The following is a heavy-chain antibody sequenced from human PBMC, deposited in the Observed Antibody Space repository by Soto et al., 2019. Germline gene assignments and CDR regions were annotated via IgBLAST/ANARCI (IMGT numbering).Heavy chain of an antibody. CDR1: GFNLFNYG. CDR2: IRAFSGRK. V-gene: IGHV1-18*01. D-gene: IGHD1-26*01. Sequence: ASVKVSCKTSGFNLFNYGYTWVRQAPGQGLEWVGCIRAFSGRKDYAPKFQGRVALTADTSTSTAYMELGSLTSDDTAVYYCARTSSTANFEGWGQGTLVTVSS. J-gene: IGHJ4*02. CDR3: ARTSSTANFEG.